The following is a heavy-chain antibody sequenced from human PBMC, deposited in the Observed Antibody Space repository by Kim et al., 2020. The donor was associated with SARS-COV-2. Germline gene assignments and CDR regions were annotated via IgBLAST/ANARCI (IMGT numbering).Heavy chain of an antibody. CDR1: GFTFSGSA. V-gene: IGHV3-73*01. J-gene: IGHJ4*02. CDR2: IRSKANSYAT. CDR3: MTYYYDSSGYPQYDY. Sequence: GGSLRLSCAASGFTFSGSAMHWVRQASGKGLEWVGRIRSKANSYATAYAASVKGRFTISRDDSKNTAYLQMNSLKTEDTAVYYCMTYYYDSSGYPQYDYWGQGTLVTVSS. D-gene: IGHD3-22*01.